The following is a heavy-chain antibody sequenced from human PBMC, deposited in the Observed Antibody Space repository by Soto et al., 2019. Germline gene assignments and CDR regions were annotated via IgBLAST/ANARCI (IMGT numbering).Heavy chain of an antibody. Sequence: GGSLRLSCAASGFTFSSHAMYWVRQAPGKGLEWVAVIWYDGSNGYYADSVKGRFTISRDNSKNTLYLHMNSLRAEDTAVYYCARDRLGYCRSTSCYNFYHWGQGTLVTVSS. D-gene: IGHD2-2*02. V-gene: IGHV3-33*01. J-gene: IGHJ4*02. CDR2: IWYDGSNG. CDR1: GFTFSSHA. CDR3: ARDRLGYCRSTSCYNFYH.